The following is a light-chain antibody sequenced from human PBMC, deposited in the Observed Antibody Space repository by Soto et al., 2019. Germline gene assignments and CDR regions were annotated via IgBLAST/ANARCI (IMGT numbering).Light chain of an antibody. V-gene: IGKV3-11*01. Sequence: EIVLTQSPATLSLSPGERATLSCRASQSVRSYLAWYQQKPGQAPRLLIYDASNRATGIPARFSGSGSGTDSTLTISSLEPEDFAVYYCQQRSNWPRTFGQGTKVEIK. J-gene: IGKJ1*01. CDR3: QQRSNWPRT. CDR1: QSVRSY. CDR2: DAS.